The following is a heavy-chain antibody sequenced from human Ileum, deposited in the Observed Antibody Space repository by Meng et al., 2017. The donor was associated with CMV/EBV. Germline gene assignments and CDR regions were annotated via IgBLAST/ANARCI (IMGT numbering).Heavy chain of an antibody. CDR3: ARECVGEGDNCQWDYWFDP. CDR1: GGSISGYY. Sequence: VQLQGSGLGLVQPSGTLSLTCSVSGGSISGYYWSWVRQPAGKRLEWIGRIDPSGSRNYNPSLRDRITVSVDTSKNQFSLRLTSVTAADTAVYYCARECVGEGDNCQWDYWFDPWGHGTLVTVSS. J-gene: IGHJ5*02. D-gene: IGHD3-16*01. V-gene: IGHV4-4*07. CDR2: IDPSGSR.